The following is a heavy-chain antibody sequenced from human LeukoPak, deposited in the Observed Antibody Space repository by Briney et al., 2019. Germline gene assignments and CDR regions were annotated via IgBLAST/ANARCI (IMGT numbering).Heavy chain of an antibody. Sequence: ASVKVSCKASGYSFTSYGINWVRHATGQGLEWMGWISAYNGNTNSAQKFQDRVTMTTDTSTSTAYMELRSLRSDDKVVYFCARSHYSFFFDFWGQGTLVTVSS. J-gene: IGHJ4*02. CDR1: GYSFTSYG. V-gene: IGHV1-18*04. D-gene: IGHD4-11*01. CDR3: ARSHYSFFFDF. CDR2: ISAYNGNT.